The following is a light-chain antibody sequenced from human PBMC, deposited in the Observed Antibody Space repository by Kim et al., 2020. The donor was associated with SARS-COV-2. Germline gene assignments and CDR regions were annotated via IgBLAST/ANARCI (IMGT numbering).Light chain of an antibody. CDR1: KIGIKS. V-gene: IGLV3-21*04. CDR2: YDS. J-gene: IGLJ3*02. CDR3: QVWDSSSDHTWV. Sequence: SSELTQSPSVSVAPGQTARITCGGNKIGIKSVHWYQQRPGQAPVMVIYYDSDRPSGIPERFSGSNSGNTATLTISRVEAGDEGDYYCQVWDSSSDHTWVFGGGTKLTVL.